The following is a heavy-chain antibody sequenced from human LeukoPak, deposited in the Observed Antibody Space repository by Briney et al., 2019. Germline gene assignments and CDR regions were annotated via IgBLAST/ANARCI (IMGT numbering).Heavy chain of an antibody. D-gene: IGHD6-19*01. Sequence: GGSLRLSCAASGFTFSSYSMSWVRQAPGKGLEWVSSISSSYIYYSDSVKGRFTISRDNAKNSLYLQMNSLRAEDTAVYYCARLQQWLQTFDYWGQGTLVTVSS. J-gene: IGHJ4*02. CDR1: GFTFSSYS. CDR2: ISSSYI. CDR3: ARLQQWLQTFDY. V-gene: IGHV3-21*04.